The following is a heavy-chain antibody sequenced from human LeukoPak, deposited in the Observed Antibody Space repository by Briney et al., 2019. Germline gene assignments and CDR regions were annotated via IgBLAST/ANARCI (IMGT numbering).Heavy chain of an antibody. J-gene: IGHJ4*02. Sequence: GGSLRLSCAASAFTFSDYSMNWVRQAPGKGLEWISYISGRSSTIYYADSVRGRFTISRDNAKNSMYLQMNSLRAEDTAMYYCARDRLTSGSYFFDYWGQGTLVTVSS. CDR2: ISGRSSTI. D-gene: IGHD1-26*01. CDR3: ARDRLTSGSYFFDY. V-gene: IGHV3-48*01. CDR1: AFTFSDYS.